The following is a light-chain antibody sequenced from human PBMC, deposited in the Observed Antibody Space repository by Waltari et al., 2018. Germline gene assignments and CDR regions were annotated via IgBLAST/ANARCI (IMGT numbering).Light chain of an antibody. J-gene: IGKJ3*01. Sequence: DIQMTQSPSSLSASVGDRVTITCRASQSISSYLNWYQQKPGKAPKLLIYAASSLQSGVPSRFSGSGSGTDFTLTISSPQPEDFATYYCQQSYSTPTFGPGTKVDIK. CDR2: AAS. V-gene: IGKV1-39*01. CDR1: QSISSY. CDR3: QQSYSTPT.